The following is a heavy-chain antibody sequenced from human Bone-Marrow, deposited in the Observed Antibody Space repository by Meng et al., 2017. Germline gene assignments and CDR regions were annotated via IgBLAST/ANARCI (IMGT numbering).Heavy chain of an antibody. Sequence: GESLKISCTASGFTFGDYAMSWVRQAPGKGLEWVGFIRSKAYGGTTEYAASVKGRFTISRDDSENTFYLQMNSLKTEDTAVYYCSGHVDYWGHGTLVTVSS. CDR3: SGHVDY. J-gene: IGHJ4*01. V-gene: IGHV3-49*04. CDR1: GFTFGDYA. CDR2: IRSKAYGGTT.